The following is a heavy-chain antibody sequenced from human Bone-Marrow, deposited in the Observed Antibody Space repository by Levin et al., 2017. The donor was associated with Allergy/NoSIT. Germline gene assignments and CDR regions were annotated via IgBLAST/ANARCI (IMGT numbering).Heavy chain of an antibody. J-gene: IGHJ4*02. CDR2: VSNSGTT. Sequence: SETLSLTCTVSGGSISRSTFYWGFVRQPPGKGLEWIGSVSNSGTTDHNPSLRSRVTISVDMSKKQFSLKMISVTAADTAVYYCAGDGYVDSWFYYWGQGTLVTVSS. CDR1: GGSISRSTFY. CDR3: AGDGYVDSWFYY. V-gene: IGHV4-39*07. D-gene: IGHD3-22*01.